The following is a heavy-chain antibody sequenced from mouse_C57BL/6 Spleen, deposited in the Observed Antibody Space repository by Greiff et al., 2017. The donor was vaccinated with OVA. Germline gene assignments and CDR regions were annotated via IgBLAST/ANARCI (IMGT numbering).Heavy chain of an antibody. CDR2: ISDGGSYT. D-gene: IGHD1-1*01. CDR3: AREGSKSWYVDV. V-gene: IGHV5-4*01. CDR1: GFTFSSYA. J-gene: IGHJ1*03. Sequence: VQLKESGGGLVKPGGSLKLSCAASGFTFSSYAMSWVRQTPEKRLEWVATISDGGSYTYYPDNVKGRFTISRDNAKNNLYLQMSHLKSEDTAMYYCAREGSKSWYVDVWGTGTTVTVSS.